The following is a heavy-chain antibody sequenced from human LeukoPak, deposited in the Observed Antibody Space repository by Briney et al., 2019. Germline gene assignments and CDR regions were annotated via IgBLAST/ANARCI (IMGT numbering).Heavy chain of an antibody. Sequence: GGSLRLSCAASAFTFSSYGMHWVRQAPGKGLEWVAVISYDGSNKYYADSVKGRFTISRDNAKNTLYLQMNSLRAEDTAIYYCARDVGEYQILGFDYWGQGTLVTVSS. CDR1: AFTFSSYG. J-gene: IGHJ4*02. CDR2: ISYDGSNK. V-gene: IGHV3-30*03. D-gene: IGHD3-10*01. CDR3: ARDVGEYQILGFDY.